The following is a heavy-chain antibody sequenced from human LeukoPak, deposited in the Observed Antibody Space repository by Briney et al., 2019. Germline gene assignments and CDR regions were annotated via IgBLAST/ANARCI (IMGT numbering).Heavy chain of an antibody. J-gene: IGHJ4*02. CDR1: GYTFTGYY. CDR3: ARAFGASVSRWFGESLTHPFDY. D-gene: IGHD3-10*01. Sequence: ASVKVSCKASGYTFTGYYIYWVRQAPGQGLEWMGWINPNSGGTNYAQKFQGRVTMTRDTSISTAYMELSRLRSDDTAVYYCARAFGASVSRWFGESLTHPFDYWGQGTLVTVSS. V-gene: IGHV1-2*02. CDR2: INPNSGGT.